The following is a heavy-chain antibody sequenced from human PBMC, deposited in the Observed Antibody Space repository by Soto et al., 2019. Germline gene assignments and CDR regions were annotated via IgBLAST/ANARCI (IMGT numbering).Heavy chain of an antibody. CDR2: IIPIFGTA. CDR3: ARRGPELYPSRRYYYYYGMDV. CDR1: GGTFSSYA. D-gene: IGHD2-15*01. J-gene: IGHJ6*02. Sequence: SVKVSCKASGGTFSSYAISWVRQAPGQGLEWMGGIIPIFGTANYAQKFQGRVTITADESTSTAYMELSSLRSEDTAVYYCARRGPELYPSRRYYYYYGMDVWGQGTTVTVSS. V-gene: IGHV1-69*13.